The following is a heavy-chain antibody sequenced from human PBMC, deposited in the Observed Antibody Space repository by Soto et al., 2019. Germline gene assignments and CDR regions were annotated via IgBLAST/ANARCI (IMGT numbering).Heavy chain of an antibody. J-gene: IGHJ6*02. CDR2: IYYSGST. CDR1: GGSISSGDYY. D-gene: IGHD6-25*01. CDR3: ARDAGGGGSAGKHYYFYYCMDV. Sequence: SETLSLTCTVSGGSISSGDYYWSWIRQPPGKGLEWIGYIYYSGSTYYNPSLKSRVTISVDTSKNQFSLKLSSVTAADTAVYFCARDAGGGGSAGKHYYFYYCMDVGGQGTTVTVSS. V-gene: IGHV4-30-4*01.